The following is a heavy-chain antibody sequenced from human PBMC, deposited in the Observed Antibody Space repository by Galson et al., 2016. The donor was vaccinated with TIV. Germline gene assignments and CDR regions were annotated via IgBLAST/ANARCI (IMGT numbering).Heavy chain of an antibody. CDR3: ARPHYGDGDY. D-gene: IGHD4-17*01. Sequence: QSGAEVKKPGESLRISYKASGYNFTNYWIIWVRQMPGRGLEWVGRIDPEDSYTESTSSFQGHVIISADKSIGTSYLQWSSLQASDTSVYYCARPHYGDGDYWGLGTLVTVSS. J-gene: IGHJ4*02. CDR2: IDPEDSYT. CDR1: GYNFTNYW. V-gene: IGHV5-10-1*01.